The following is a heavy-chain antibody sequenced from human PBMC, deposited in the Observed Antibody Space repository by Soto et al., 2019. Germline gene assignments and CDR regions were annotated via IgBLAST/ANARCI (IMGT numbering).Heavy chain of an antibody. J-gene: IGHJ6*02. CDR3: ARDQSGSYSNSASHYGMDV. CDR1: GFTFSSYD. D-gene: IGHD4-4*01. Sequence: GGSLRPSCAASGFTFSSYDMHWVRQATGKGLEWVSAIGTAGDTYYPGSVKGRFTISRENAKNSLYLQMNSLRAEDTAVYYCARDQSGSYSNSASHYGMDVWGQGTTVTVSS. V-gene: IGHV3-13*01. CDR2: IGTAGDT.